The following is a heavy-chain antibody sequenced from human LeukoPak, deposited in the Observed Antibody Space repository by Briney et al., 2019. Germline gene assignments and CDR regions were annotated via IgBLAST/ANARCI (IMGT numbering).Heavy chain of an antibody. D-gene: IGHD3-16*01. CDR2: ISSSSSFI. Sequence: ETLSLTCTVSGGSISSYYWSWIRQPPGKGLEWVSSISSSSSFIYYADSVKGRFTISRDNAKDSLYLQMNSLRVEDTAVYYCARHRGISTRDFEYWGQGTLVTVSS. V-gene: IGHV3-21*01. CDR3: ARHRGISTRDFEY. J-gene: IGHJ4*02. CDR1: GGSISSYY.